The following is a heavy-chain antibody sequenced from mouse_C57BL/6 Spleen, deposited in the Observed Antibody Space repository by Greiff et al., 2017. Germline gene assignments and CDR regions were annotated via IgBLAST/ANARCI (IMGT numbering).Heavy chain of an antibody. CDR3: ARSDYYGSHWYFDV. CDR1: GYAFSSYW. Sequence: QVQLQQSGAELVKPGASVKISCKASGYAFSSYWMNWVKQRPGKGLEWIGQIYPGDGATNYNGKFKGKATLTADKSSSTAYMQLSSLTSEDSAVYFCARSDYYGSHWYFDVWGTGTTVTVSA. CDR2: IYPGDGAT. J-gene: IGHJ1*03. V-gene: IGHV1-80*01. D-gene: IGHD1-1*01.